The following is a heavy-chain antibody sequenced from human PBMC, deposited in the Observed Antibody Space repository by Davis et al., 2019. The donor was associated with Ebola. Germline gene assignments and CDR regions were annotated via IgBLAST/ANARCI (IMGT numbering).Heavy chain of an antibody. Sequence: SETLSLTCTVPGGSISSYYWSWIRQPPGKGLEWIGEINHSGSTNYNPSLKSRLTISVDTSKNQFSLKLSSVTAADTAVYYCARGALIAAAGTGKDFDYWGQGTLVTVSS. CDR3: ARGALIAAAGTGKDFDY. V-gene: IGHV4-34*01. CDR2: INHSGST. J-gene: IGHJ4*02. D-gene: IGHD6-13*01. CDR1: GGSISSYY.